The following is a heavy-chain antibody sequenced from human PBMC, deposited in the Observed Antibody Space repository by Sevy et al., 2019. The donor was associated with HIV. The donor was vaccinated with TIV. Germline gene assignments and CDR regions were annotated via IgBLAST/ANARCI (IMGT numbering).Heavy chain of an antibody. Sequence: GGSLRLSCTASGFTFSNFGMHWVRQVPGKGLEWVTFIRYDGSDKYYAASVKGRFTISRDDSKNTLYLQMDSLRAEDKAIYYCAKDLAGPGRRYFDYWGQGTLVTVSS. D-gene: IGHD6-13*01. CDR3: AKDLAGPGRRYFDY. CDR2: IRYDGSDK. J-gene: IGHJ4*02. CDR1: GFTFSNFG. V-gene: IGHV3-30*02.